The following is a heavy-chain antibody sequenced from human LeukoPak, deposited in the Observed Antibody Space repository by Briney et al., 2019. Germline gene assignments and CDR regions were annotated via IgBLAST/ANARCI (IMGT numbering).Heavy chain of an antibody. CDR3: ARAAPVAAAGDY. D-gene: IGHD6-13*01. Sequence: ASVKVSCKASGYTFTSYYMHWVRQAPGQGLEWMGIINPSGGSTSYARKFQGRVTMTRDTSTSTVYMELSSLRSEDTAVYYCARAAPVAAAGDYWGQGALVTVSS. J-gene: IGHJ4*02. CDR1: GYTFTSYY. CDR2: INPSGGST. V-gene: IGHV1-46*01.